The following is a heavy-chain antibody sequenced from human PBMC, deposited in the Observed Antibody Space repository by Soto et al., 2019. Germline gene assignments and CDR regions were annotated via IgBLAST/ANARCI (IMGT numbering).Heavy chain of an antibody. D-gene: IGHD6-6*01. V-gene: IGHV3-72*01. CDR3: AIRRPGGIFHF. J-gene: IGHJ4*02. CDR1: GLSFSYYH. Sequence: EMQLVESGGGLVQPGGSLRLTCEASGLSFSYYHMDWVRQAPGKGLEWIGRARNDPNDRTREYAASVRGRFTTSRDDSKNSFYLQMNSLKTEDTAIYYCAIRRPGGIFHFWGQGTLVTVSS. CDR2: ARNDPNDRTR.